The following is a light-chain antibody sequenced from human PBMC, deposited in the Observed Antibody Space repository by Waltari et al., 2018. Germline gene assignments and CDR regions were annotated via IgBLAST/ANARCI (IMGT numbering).Light chain of an antibody. J-gene: IGLJ3*02. CDR3: YSTDSSGNHRGV. Sequence: SYELTQPPPVSVSPGQTARNTCSCHALPKKYPYWYQQKSGQAPVLVIYEDSKRPSGIPERFSGSSSGTMATLTISGAQVEDEADYYCYSTDSSGNHRGVFGGGTKLTVL. CDR1: ALPKKY. V-gene: IGLV3-10*01. CDR2: EDS.